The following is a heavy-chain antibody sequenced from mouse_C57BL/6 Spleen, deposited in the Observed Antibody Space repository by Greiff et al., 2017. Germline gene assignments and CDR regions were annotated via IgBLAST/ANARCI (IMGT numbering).Heavy chain of an antibody. J-gene: IGHJ4*01. CDR2: IDPSDSET. Sequence: QVQLQQPGAELVRPGSSVKLSCKASGYTFTSYWMHWVKQRPIQGLEWIGNIDPSDSETHYNQKFKDKATLTVDKSSSTAYMQLSSLTSEDSAVYYCARSLNWDGGYAMDYWGQGTSVTVSS. CDR3: ARSLNWDGGYAMDY. CDR1: GYTFTSYW. D-gene: IGHD4-1*01. V-gene: IGHV1-52*01.